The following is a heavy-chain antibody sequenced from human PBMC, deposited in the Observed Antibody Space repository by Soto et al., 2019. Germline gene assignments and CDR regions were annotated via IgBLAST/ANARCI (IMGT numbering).Heavy chain of an antibody. J-gene: IGHJ4*02. Sequence: GGSLRLSCAASGFTFSSYAMHWVRQAPGKGLEWVAVISYDGSNKYYADSVKGRFTISRDNSKNTLYLQMNSLRAEDTAVYHCARGGVTMIVVTQELTPEYFDYWGQGTLVTVSS. CDR3: ARGGVTMIVVTQELTPEYFDY. V-gene: IGHV3-30-3*01. CDR1: GFTFSSYA. D-gene: IGHD3-22*01. CDR2: ISYDGSNK.